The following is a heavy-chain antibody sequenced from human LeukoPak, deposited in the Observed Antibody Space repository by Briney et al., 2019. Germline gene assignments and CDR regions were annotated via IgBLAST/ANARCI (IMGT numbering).Heavy chain of an antibody. CDR1: CSSFTSYW. CDR2: IHPSDSYT. D-gene: IGHD6-19*01. CDR3: ARHIAVAGTGCYYYGMDV. V-gene: IGHV5-10-1*01. Sequence: AASLKFSCKGSCSSFTSYWISWVRPTRGKGQEWMGMIHPSDSYTNYSPSFQGHVTISADKSISTAYLQWSSLKASDTAMYYRARHIAVAGTGCYYYGMDVWGKGTTVTVSS. J-gene: IGHJ6*04.